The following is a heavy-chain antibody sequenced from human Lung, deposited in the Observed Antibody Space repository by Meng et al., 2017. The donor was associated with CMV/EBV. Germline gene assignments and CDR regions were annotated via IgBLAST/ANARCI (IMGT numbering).Heavy chain of an antibody. CDR1: GFTFNTAW. D-gene: IGHD3-10*01. Sequence: LSWAASGFTFNTAWMNWVRQAPGKGLEWVGRIKSINDGGTSDYAAPVKGRFTISRDDSKNTLYLHMNSLKTEDTAVYYCTTEFTRGYWGQGTLVTVSS. CDR3: TTEFTRGY. V-gene: IGHV3-15*01. CDR2: IKSINDGGTS. J-gene: IGHJ4*02.